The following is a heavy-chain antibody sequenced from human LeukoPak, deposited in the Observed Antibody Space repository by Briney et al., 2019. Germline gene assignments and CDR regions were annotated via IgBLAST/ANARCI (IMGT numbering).Heavy chain of an antibody. CDR2: IIPIFGTA. V-gene: IGHV1-69*13. Sequence: ASVKVSCKASGGTFSSYAISWVRQAPGQGLEWMGGIIPIFGTANYAQKFQGRVTITADESTSTAYMELSSLRSEDTAVYYCARDRDYDSSGYYYGDGGSFDYWGQGTLVTVSS. CDR3: ARDRDYDSSGYYYGDGGSFDY. J-gene: IGHJ4*02. D-gene: IGHD3-22*01. CDR1: GGTFSSYA.